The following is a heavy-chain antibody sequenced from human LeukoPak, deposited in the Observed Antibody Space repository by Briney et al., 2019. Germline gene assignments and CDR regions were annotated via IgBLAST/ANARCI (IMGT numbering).Heavy chain of an antibody. V-gene: IGHV1-2*02. Sequence: GASVKVSCKASGYTFTNYGISWLRQAPGQGLEWMGWINPNSGGTKYAQKFQGRVTMTRDTSISTAYMDLSKLRSDDTAVYYCARDRSSSWYSWFDPWGQGTLVTVSS. D-gene: IGHD6-13*01. CDR3: ARDRSSSWYSWFDP. J-gene: IGHJ5*02. CDR2: INPNSGGT. CDR1: GYTFTNYG.